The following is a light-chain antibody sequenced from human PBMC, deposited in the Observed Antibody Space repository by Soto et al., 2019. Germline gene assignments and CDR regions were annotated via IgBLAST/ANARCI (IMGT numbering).Light chain of an antibody. J-gene: IGKJ2*01. V-gene: IGKV1-9*01. Sequence: DIQLTQSPSFLSASVGDTVTITCRASQAISSYFAWYQQKPGKAPQLLIYATSTLRSGVPSRFSGKGSGTEFTLTISSLQPEDFATYHCQQLNSDPYTFGQGTKVDIK. CDR1: QAISSY. CDR2: ATS. CDR3: QQLNSDPYT.